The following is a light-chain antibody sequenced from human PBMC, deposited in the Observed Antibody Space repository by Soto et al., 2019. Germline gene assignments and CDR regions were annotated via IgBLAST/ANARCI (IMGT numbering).Light chain of an antibody. CDR2: DNN. CDR3: GTWDGSLSAVI. V-gene: IGLV1-51*01. Sequence: QSVLTQPPSVSAAPGQKVTISCSGSSFNIGNNYVSWYQQLPGTAPKLLIYDNNERPSGIPDRFSGSKSGTSATLGITGLQTGDEADYYCGTWDGSLSAVIFGGGTKVTVL. CDR1: SFNIGNNY. J-gene: IGLJ2*01.